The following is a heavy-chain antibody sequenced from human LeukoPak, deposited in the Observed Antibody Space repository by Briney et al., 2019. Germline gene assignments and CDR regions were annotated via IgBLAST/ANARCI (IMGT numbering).Heavy chain of an antibody. J-gene: IGHJ3*02. D-gene: IGHD1/OR15-1a*01. CDR3: ARQFENNDFDAFDI. Sequence: GASVTVSCTASGYTFTSYYMHWVRQAPGQGLEWMGIINPSGGSTSYAQKFQGGVTMTRDMSTSTVYMELSSLRSEDTAVYYCARQFENNDFDAFDIWGQGTMVTVSS. CDR1: GYTFTSYY. CDR2: INPSGGST. V-gene: IGHV1-46*01.